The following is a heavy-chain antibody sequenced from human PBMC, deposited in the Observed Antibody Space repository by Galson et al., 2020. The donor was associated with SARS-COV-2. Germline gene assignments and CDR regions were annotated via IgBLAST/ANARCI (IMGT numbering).Heavy chain of an antibody. Sequence: GESLKIYCAASGFTFSSYSMNWVRQAPGKGLEWVSSISSSSSYIYYADSVKGRFTISRDNAKNSLYLQMNSLRAEDTAVYYCASRLYCSGGSCSTEFDYCGQVSLVTVSA. J-gene: IGHJ4*02. CDR1: GFTFSSYS. CDR2: ISSSSSYI. V-gene: IGHV3-21*01. D-gene: IGHD2-15*01. CDR3: ASRLYCSGGSCSTEFDY.